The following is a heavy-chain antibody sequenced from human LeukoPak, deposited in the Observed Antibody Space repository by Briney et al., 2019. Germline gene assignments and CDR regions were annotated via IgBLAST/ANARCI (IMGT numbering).Heavy chain of an antibody. Sequence: ASETLSLTCAVYGGSFSGYYWSWVRQPPGKGLEWIGEINHSGSTNYNPSLKSRVTISVDTSKNQFSLKLSSVTAADTAVYYCARGRWIYDYWGQGTLVTVSS. V-gene: IGHV4-34*01. J-gene: IGHJ4*02. D-gene: IGHD1-7*01. CDR1: GGSFSGYY. CDR3: ARGRWIYDY. CDR2: INHSGST.